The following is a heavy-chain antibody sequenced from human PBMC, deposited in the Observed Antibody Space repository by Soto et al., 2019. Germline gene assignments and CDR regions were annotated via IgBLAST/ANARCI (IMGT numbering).Heavy chain of an antibody. J-gene: IGHJ4*02. CDR2: INPNSGGT. D-gene: IGHD3-10*01. CDR3: ARDYYGSGSPYFGY. V-gene: IGHV1-2*04. Sequence: ASVKVSCKASGYTFTGYYMHWVRQAPGQGLEWMGWINPNSGGTNYAQKFQGWVTMTRDTSISTAYMELSRLRPDDTAVYYCARDYYGSGSPYFGYWGQGTLVTVSS. CDR1: GYTFTGYY.